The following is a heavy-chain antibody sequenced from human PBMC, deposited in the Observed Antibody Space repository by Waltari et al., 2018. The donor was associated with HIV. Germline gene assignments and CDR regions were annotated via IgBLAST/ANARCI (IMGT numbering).Heavy chain of an antibody. D-gene: IGHD3-10*01. CDR2: IYHSGST. CDR3: AAVRGVIQGYFDY. V-gene: IGHV4-4*02. Sequence: QVQLQESGPGLVKPSGTLSLTCAVSGGSIRISNWWSWVRQPPGKGLEWIGEIYHSGSTNYNPSLKSRVTISVDKSKNQFSLKLSSVTAADTAVYYCAAVRGVIQGYFDYWGQGTLVTVSS. CDR1: GGSIRISNW. J-gene: IGHJ4*02.